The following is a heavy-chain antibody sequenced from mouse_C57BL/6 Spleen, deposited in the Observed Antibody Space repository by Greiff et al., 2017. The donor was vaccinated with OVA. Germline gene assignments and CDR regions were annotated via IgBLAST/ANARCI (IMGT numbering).Heavy chain of an antibody. CDR1: GYSFTDYN. D-gene: IGHD2-4*01. CDR3: AREVYYDYDPIFDY. J-gene: IGHJ2*01. CDR2: INPNYGTT. Sequence: EVKLMESGPELVKPGASVKISCKASGYSFTDYNMNWVKQSNGKSLEWIGVINPNYGTTSYNQKFKGKATLTVDQSSSTAYMQLNSLTSEDSAVYYCAREVYYDYDPIFDYWGQGTTLTVSS. V-gene: IGHV1-39*01.